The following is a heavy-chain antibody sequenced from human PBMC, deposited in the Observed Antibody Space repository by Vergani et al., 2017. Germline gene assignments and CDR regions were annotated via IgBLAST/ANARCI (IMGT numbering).Heavy chain of an antibody. D-gene: IGHD5-24*01. CDR1: GFTFSSYA. CDR3: ANVGGDGYNYAVVDY. J-gene: IGHJ4*02. CDR2: ISGSGGST. V-gene: IGHV3-23*01. Sequence: EVQLLESGGGLVQPGGSLRLSCAASGFTFSSYAMSWVRQAPGKGLEWVSAISGSGGSTYYADSVKGRFTISRDTSKNTLYLQMNSLRAEDTAVYYCANVGGDGYNYAVVDYWGQGTLVTVSS.